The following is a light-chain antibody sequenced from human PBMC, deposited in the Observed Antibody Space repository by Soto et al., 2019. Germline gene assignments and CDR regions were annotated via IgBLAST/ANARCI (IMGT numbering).Light chain of an antibody. J-gene: IGLJ2*01. Sequence: QSALTQPASVSGSPGQSITISCTGTSSDVGIYNYVCWYQQHPTKAPKLMIYDVRNRPSGVSNRFSGSKSGNTASLTISGLQAEDEADYYCSSYTSSGTVVFGGGTKLTVL. V-gene: IGLV2-14*03. CDR1: SSDVGIYNY. CDR2: DVR. CDR3: SSYTSSGTVV.